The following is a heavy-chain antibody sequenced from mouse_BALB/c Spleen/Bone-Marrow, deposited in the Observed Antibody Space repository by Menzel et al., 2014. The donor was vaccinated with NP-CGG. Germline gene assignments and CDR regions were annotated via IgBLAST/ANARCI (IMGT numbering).Heavy chain of an antibody. D-gene: IGHD3-1*01. CDR2: IYPGKSDT. V-gene: IGHV1-5*01. Sequence: EVQLQQSGTVLARPGASVKMSCKASGYTFTSYWMHWVKQRPVQGLEWIGTIYPGKSDTTYNQKFKGKAKLTAVTSTSTAYMELSSLTNEDSAVYYCTTLARNYFDYWGQGTTLTVSS. CDR3: TTLARNYFDY. J-gene: IGHJ2*01. CDR1: GYTFTSYW.